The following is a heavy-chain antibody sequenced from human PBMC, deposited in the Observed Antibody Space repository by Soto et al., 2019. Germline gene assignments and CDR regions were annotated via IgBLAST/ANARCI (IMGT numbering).Heavy chain of an antibody. CDR2: ISGSGGST. CDR1: GVTCSSYG. J-gene: IGHJ4*02. Sequence: GLPLRLRNGALGVTCSSYGGSRVLQAPGKGLEWVSAISGSGGSTYYADSVKGRFTISRDNSKNTLYLQMNSLRAEDTAVYYCAKSSPRWSPAVCYFDYWGQGTLVTVSS. V-gene: IGHV3-23*01. D-gene: IGHD6-13*01. CDR3: AKSSPRWSPAVCYFDY.